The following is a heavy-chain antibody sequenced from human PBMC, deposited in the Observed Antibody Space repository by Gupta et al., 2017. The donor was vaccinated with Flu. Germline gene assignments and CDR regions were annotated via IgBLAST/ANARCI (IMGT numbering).Heavy chain of an antibody. J-gene: IGHJ5*02. CDR3: AKTRACGGDCYGLDP. D-gene: IGHD2-21*02. CDR1: GFTFSSYS. CDR2: ITSGGNYF. Sequence: EVQLVESGGGLVKPGGSLRLSCAASGFTFSSYSMNWFRQAPGKGLEWVSSITSGGNYFNYADSLKGRFTISRDNAKNTLYLQMTSLRAEDTAVYYCAKTRACGGDCYGLDPWGQGTLVTVSS. V-gene: IGHV3-21*02.